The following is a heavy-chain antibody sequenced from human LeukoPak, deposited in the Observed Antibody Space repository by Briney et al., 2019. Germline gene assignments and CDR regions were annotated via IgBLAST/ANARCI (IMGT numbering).Heavy chain of an antibody. J-gene: IGHJ3*02. V-gene: IGHV3-21*01. CDR3: ARDYVSSSAFDI. CDR1: GFTFSSYS. CDR2: ISSSSSYI. Sequence: GGSLRLSCAASGFTFSSYSMNWVRQAPGKGPEWVSSISSSSSYIYYADSVKGRFTISRDNAKNSLYLQMNSLRAEDTAVYYCARDYVSSSAFDIWGQGTMVTVSS. D-gene: IGHD6-6*01.